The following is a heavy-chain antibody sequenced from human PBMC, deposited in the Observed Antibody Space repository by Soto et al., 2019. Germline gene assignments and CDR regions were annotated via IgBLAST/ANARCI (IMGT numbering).Heavy chain of an antibody. CDR1: GGSVSSGSYY. V-gene: IGHV4-61*01. CDR3: ARDRWDYNWFDP. Sequence: PSETLSLTCTVSGGSVSSGSYYWSWIRQPPGKGLEWIGYIYYSGSTNYNPSLKSRVTISVDTSKNQFSLKLSSVTAADTAVYYCARDRWDYNWFDPWGQGTLVTVSS. J-gene: IGHJ5*02. D-gene: IGHD1-26*01. CDR2: IYYSGST.